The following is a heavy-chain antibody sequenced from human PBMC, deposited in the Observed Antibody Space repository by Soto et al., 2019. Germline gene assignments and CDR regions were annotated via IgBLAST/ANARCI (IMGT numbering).Heavy chain of an antibody. CDR3: AKAPLTIITIAPGSAP. CDR2: ISGSGGST. D-gene: IGHD3-3*01. Sequence: PGGSLRLSCAASGFTFSSYAMSWVRQAPGKGLEWVSAISGSGGSTYYADSVKGRFTISRDNSKNTLYLQMNSLRAEDTAVYYCAKAPLTIITIAPGSAPGGQGTLVTVSS. J-gene: IGHJ5*02. V-gene: IGHV3-23*01. CDR1: GFTFSSYA.